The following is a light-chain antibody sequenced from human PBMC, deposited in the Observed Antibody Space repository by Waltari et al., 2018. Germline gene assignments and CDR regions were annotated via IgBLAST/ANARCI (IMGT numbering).Light chain of an antibody. V-gene: IGLV4-69*01. CDR2: VNSDGRR. CDR3: QTWGTGFHKV. CDR1: SGHSSYP. Sequence: QLVLTQSPSASASLGASVKLTCTLSSGHSSYPIAWHQQQPQKGPRFLMKVNSDGRRIQGDGIPSRFSGSRSGAERYLIFSSLQSEDEADYYCQTWGTGFHKVFGGGTKLTVL. J-gene: IGLJ3*02.